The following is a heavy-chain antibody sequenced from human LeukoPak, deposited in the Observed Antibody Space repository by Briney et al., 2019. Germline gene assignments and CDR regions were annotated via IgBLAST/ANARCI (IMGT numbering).Heavy chain of an antibody. V-gene: IGHV3-9*01. Sequence: GRSLRLSCAASGFTFDDYAMHWVRQAPGKGLEWVSGISWNSGSIGYADSVKGRFTISRDNAKNSLYLQMNSLRAEDTALYYCARREYSFIDYWGQGTLVTVSS. D-gene: IGHD5-18*01. J-gene: IGHJ4*02. CDR3: ARREYSFIDY. CDR2: ISWNSGSI. CDR1: GFTFDDYA.